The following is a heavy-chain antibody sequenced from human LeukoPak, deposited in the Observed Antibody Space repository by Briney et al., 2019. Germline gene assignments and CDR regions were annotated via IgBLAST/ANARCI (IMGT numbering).Heavy chain of an antibody. D-gene: IGHD5-24*01. Sequence: GGSLRLSCAASGCTFSSYAMSWVRQAPGKGLEWVSAISGSGGSTYYANSVKGRFTISRDNSKNTLYLQMNSLRAEDTAVYYCAKETERWLQLIDYWGQGTLVTVSS. CDR2: ISGSGGST. J-gene: IGHJ4*02. CDR1: GCTFSSYA. CDR3: AKETERWLQLIDY. V-gene: IGHV3-23*01.